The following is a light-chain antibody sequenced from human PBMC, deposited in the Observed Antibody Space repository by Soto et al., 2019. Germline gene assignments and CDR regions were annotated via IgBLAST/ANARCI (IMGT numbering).Light chain of an antibody. CDR1: QSISSW. Sequence: DVKMTKSPSTLSAYVGDRVTITCRASQSISSWLAWYQQKPGKAPKLLTYDASSLESGVPSRFSGSGSGTEFTLTISSLQPDDFATYYCQQYNSYSRTFGQGTMVDVK. V-gene: IGKV1-5*01. CDR3: QQYNSYSRT. J-gene: IGKJ1*01. CDR2: DAS.